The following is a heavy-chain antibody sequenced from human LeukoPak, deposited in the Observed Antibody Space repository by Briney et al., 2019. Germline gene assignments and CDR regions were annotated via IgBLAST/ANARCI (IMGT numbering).Heavy chain of an antibody. J-gene: IGHJ3*01. CDR3: TRGYSGVRVYAFDV. V-gene: IGHV3-72*01. D-gene: IGHD6-19*01. CDR1: GFTLSDHY. CDR2: SGNKASGYTT. Sequence: GGSLRLSCAASGFTLSDHYIDWVRQAPGKGLEWVGRSGNKASGYTTAYAASVKDRFTFSRDASENSLYLQMNSLKTEDTAVYHCTRGYSGVRVYAFDVWGEGTTVTVSP.